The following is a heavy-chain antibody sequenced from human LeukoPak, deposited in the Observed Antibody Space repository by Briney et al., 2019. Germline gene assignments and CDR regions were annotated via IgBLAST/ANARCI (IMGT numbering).Heavy chain of an antibody. D-gene: IGHD3-3*01. J-gene: IGHJ4*02. Sequence: PSETLSLTCTVSGDSISSGNYDWTWIRQPPGKGLEWIGYIYYSGSTFYNPSLKSRVTISVDTSKNECSLKLSSVTAADTAVYYCAREFWSGSYSDKWGQGTLVTVSS. CDR2: IYYSGST. CDR3: AREFWSGSYSDK. V-gene: IGHV4-30-4*01. CDR1: GDSISSGNYD.